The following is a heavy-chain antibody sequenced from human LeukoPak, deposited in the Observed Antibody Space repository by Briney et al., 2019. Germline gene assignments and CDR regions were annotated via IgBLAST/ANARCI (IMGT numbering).Heavy chain of an antibody. V-gene: IGHV3-53*01. J-gene: IGHJ3*02. CDR3: ARDGGSGSQRAFDI. CDR2: IYSGGST. Sequence: PGGSLRLSCAASGFTVSSNYMSWVRQAPGKGLEWVSVIYSGGSTYYADSVKGRFTISRDNSKNTLYPQMNSLRAEDTAVYYCARDGGSGSQRAFDIWGQGTMVTVSS. D-gene: IGHD3-10*01. CDR1: GFTVSSNY.